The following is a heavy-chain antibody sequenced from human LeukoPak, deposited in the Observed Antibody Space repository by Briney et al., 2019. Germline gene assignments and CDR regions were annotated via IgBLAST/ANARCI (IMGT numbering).Heavy chain of an antibody. J-gene: IGHJ4*02. D-gene: IGHD4-17*01. CDR2: IFYSGST. Sequence: SETLSLTCTLSGGSISSSGFYWAWLRQPPGKGPEWFGSIFYSGSTYYNPSLKSRVTMSVDPSKNQFSMQLISVTAADTAVYYCARTYGDYPFYFGYWGQGLLVTVSS. CDR1: GGSISSSGFY. V-gene: IGHV4-39*07. CDR3: ARTYGDYPFYFGY.